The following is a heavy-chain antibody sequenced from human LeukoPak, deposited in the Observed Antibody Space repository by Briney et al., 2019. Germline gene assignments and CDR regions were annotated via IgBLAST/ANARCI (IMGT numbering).Heavy chain of an antibody. V-gene: IGHV4-34*01. CDR2: INHRGST. D-gene: IGHD2/OR15-2a*01. CDR3: ARGRNMNVFQRKTRFDP. J-gene: IGHJ5*02. Sequence: SETLSLTCAVYGGSFSGYYWSWIRQPPGKGLEWIGEINHRGSTNYNPSLKSRVTRSVDTSKNQFSLKLSSVTAADTAVYYCARGRNMNVFQRKTRFDPWGQGTLVTVSS. CDR1: GGSFSGYY.